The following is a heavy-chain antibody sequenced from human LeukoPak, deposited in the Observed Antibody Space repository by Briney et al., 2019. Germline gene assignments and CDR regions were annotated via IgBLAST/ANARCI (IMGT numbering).Heavy chain of an antibody. CDR2: MNPNSGNT. D-gene: IGHD2-21*01. J-gene: IGHJ3*02. Sequence: ASVKVSCKASGYTFTSYDINWVRQVTGQGLEWMGWMNPNSGNTGYAQKFQGRVTITRNTSISTAYMELSSLRSEDTAVYYCARGGYCGGDCYNDAFDIWGQGTMVTVSS. CDR3: ARGGYCGGDCYNDAFDI. CDR1: GYTFTSYD. V-gene: IGHV1-8*03.